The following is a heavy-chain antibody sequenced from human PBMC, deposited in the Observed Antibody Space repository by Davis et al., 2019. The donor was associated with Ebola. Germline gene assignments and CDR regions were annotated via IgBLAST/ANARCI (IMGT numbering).Heavy chain of an antibody. CDR2: ISAYNGNT. Sequence: ASVKVSCKASGYTFTSYGISWVRQAPGQGLEWMGWISAYNGNTNYAQKFQGRVTMTRDTSISTAYMELSRLRSDDTAVYYCARSGSYLGWFDPWGQGTLVTVSS. V-gene: IGHV1-18*01. D-gene: IGHD1-26*01. CDR3: ARSGSYLGWFDP. J-gene: IGHJ5*02. CDR1: GYTFTSYG.